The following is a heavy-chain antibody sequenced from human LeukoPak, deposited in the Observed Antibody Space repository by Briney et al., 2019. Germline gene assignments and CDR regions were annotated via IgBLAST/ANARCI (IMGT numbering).Heavy chain of an antibody. CDR2: LNQDGGEK. CDR1: GLTFKNSW. J-gene: IGHJ4*02. CDR3: ARGRYSSRSGGYYFDI. D-gene: IGHD2-2*01. V-gene: IGHV3-7*01. Sequence: GGSLRLSCAVFGLTFKNSWMTWVRQAPGKGLEWVATLNQDGGEKYYVDSVKGRFTISRDNAKNSLNLQMNSLRAEDTAVYYCARGRYSSRSGGYYFDIWGQGTLVTVSS.